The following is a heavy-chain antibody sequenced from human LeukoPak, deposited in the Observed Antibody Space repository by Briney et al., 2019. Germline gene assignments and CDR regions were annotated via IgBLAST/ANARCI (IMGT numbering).Heavy chain of an antibody. D-gene: IGHD3-22*01. Sequence: ALVKVSCKVSGYTLTELSMHWVRQAPGKGLEWMGGFDPEDGETIYAQKFQGRVTMTEDTSTDTAYMELSSLRSEDTAVYYCATDRYYDSSGYPNWFDPWGQGTLVTVSS. CDR3: ATDRYYDSSGYPNWFDP. V-gene: IGHV1-24*01. CDR2: FDPEDGET. CDR1: GYTLTELS. J-gene: IGHJ5*02.